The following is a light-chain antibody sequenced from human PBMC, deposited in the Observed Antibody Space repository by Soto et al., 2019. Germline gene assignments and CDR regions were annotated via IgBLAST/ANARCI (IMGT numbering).Light chain of an antibody. CDR2: DVS. J-gene: IGLJ2*01. CDR3: SSYTTSVTVL. V-gene: IGLV2-14*03. CDR1: SSDVGGYNY. Sequence: QSVLTQPASVSGSPGQSITISCSGTSSDVGGYNYVSWYQQLPGKAPKLMIFDVSNRPSGVSNRFSGSKSGNTASLTISGLQAEDEADYYCSSYTTSVTVLFGGGTKLTVL.